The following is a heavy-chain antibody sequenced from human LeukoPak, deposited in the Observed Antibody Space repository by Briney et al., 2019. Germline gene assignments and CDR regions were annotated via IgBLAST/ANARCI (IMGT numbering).Heavy chain of an antibody. CDR3: ARGTSDGNFDY. CDR1: GFTFSSYW. J-gene: IGHJ4*02. Sequence: PGGSLRLSCAASGFTFSSYWMSWVRQAPGKGLEWVATIHEDGSDKYYVDSVKGRFTISRDNVKNSLYLQMNSLRAEDTALYYCARGTSDGNFDYWGQGTLVTVSS. V-gene: IGHV3-7*01. CDR2: IHEDGSDK. D-gene: IGHD5-24*01.